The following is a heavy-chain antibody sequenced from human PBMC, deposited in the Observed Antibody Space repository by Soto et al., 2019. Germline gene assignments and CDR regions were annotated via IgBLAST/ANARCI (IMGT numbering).Heavy chain of an antibody. J-gene: IGHJ5*02. Sequence: EVQLVESGGGLVQPGGSLRLSCAASGFTFSSYSMNWVRQAPGKGLEWVSYISSCSCTIYYADSVKGRFTISRDNAKNSLYLQMNSLRAEDTAVYYCARDGGRWLNWFDPWGQGTLVTVSS. CDR2: ISSCSCTI. CDR1: GFTFSSYS. CDR3: ARDGGRWLNWFDP. D-gene: IGHD2-15*01. V-gene: IGHV3-48*01.